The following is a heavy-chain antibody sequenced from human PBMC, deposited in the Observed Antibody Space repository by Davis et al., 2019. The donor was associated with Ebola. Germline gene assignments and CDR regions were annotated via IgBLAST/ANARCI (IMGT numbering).Heavy chain of an antibody. CDR3: ARGITRLYYMDV. CDR1: GYTFTGYY. D-gene: IGHD1-14*01. Sequence: ASVKVSCKASGYTFTGYYMHWVRQAPGQGLEWMGWVNPNSGGTNYAQKFQGWVTMTRDTSINTVYMELSRLRSDDTAVYYCARGITRLYYMDVWGKGTTVTVSS. J-gene: IGHJ6*03. CDR2: VNPNSGGT. V-gene: IGHV1-2*04.